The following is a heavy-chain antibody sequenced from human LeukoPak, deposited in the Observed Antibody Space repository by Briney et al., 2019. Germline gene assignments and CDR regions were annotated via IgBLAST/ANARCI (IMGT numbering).Heavy chain of an antibody. CDR3: ASWFGSSGYPYYYYGMDV. J-gene: IGHJ6*02. CDR2: INPSGGST. D-gene: IGHD3-22*01. CDR1: GYTFTSYY. V-gene: IGHV1-46*01. Sequence: ASVKVSCKASGYTFTSYYMHWVRQAPGQGLEWMGIINPSGGSTSYAQKFQGRVTMTRDTSTSTVYMELSSLRSEDTAVYYCASWFGSSGYPYYYYGMDVWGQGTTVTVSS.